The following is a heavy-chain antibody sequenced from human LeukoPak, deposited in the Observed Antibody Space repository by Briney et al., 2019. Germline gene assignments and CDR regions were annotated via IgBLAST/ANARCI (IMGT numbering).Heavy chain of an antibody. Sequence: SGPTLVKPTQTLTLTCTFSGFSLSSSGVGVGWIRQPPGKALEWLALIYWDDDKRYSPSLKSRLTITKDTSKNQVVLTMTKMDPVDTATYCCGHRGSSNYFDFWGQGTLVTVSS. CDR3: GHRGSSNYFDF. J-gene: IGHJ4*02. V-gene: IGHV2-5*02. CDR2: IYWDDDK. CDR1: GFSLSSSGVG. D-gene: IGHD6-13*01.